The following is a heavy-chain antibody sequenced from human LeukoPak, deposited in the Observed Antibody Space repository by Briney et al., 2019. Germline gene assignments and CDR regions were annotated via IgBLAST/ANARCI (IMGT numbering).Heavy chain of an antibody. D-gene: IGHD6-19*01. Sequence: ASVKVSCKASGYTFTSYGINWVRQAPAQGLAWMGWISAYNDNTNYPQELQGRVTMTTHPSTSTAYMELSSLRSDNTAVYYCAIHRIAGAGSSCMDGWLQGTTPTVS. CDR2: ISAYNDNT. CDR1: GYTFTSYG. J-gene: IGHJ6*02. V-gene: IGHV1-18*01. CDR3: AIHRIAGAGSSCMDG.